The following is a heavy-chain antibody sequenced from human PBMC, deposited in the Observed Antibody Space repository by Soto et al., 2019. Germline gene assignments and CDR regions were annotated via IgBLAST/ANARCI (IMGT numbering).Heavy chain of an antibody. D-gene: IGHD4-17*01. CDR1: GYTFTNFG. V-gene: IGHV1-18*01. J-gene: IGHJ4*02. CDR2: ISAYNGNT. CDR3: ASGGTTIDY. Sequence: QVHLVQSGAEVKKPGASVKVSCTASGYTFTNFGISWVRQAPGQGLEWMGWISAYNGNTNYAQKSQGRVTMTTDTSTSTAYIELRSLRTDDTAVYYCASGGTTIDYWGQGTLVTVSS.